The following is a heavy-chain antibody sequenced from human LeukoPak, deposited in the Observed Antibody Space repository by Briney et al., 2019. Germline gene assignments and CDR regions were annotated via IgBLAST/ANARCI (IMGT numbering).Heavy chain of an antibody. D-gene: IGHD3-9*01. J-gene: IGHJ4*02. CDR2: ISSSSFYT. CDR3: ARDHRLRYFDWSDFDY. Sequence: GGSLRLSCAASGFTFSDYYMSWIRQAPGKGREWISYISSSSFYTSYADSVKGRFTISRDNAKNSLYLQMNSLRAEDTAVYYCARDHRLRYFDWSDFDYWGQGTLVTVSS. V-gene: IGHV3-11*06. CDR1: GFTFSDYY.